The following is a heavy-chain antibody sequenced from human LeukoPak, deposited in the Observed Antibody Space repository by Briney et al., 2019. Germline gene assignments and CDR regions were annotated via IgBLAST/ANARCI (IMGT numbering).Heavy chain of an antibody. Sequence: SETLSLTCTVSGGSISSSSYYWGWIRQPPGKGLEWIGSIYYSGSTNYNPSLKSRVTISVDTSKNQFSLKLSSVTAADTAVYYCARGLITQLAPFDYWGQGTLVTVSS. CDR3: ARGLITQLAPFDY. CDR2: IYYSGST. V-gene: IGHV4-39*07. J-gene: IGHJ4*02. CDR1: GGSISSSSYY. D-gene: IGHD6-13*01.